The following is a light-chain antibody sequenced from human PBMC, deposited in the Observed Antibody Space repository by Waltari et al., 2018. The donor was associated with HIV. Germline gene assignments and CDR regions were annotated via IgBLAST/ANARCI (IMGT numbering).Light chain of an antibody. CDR1: SSNIGRNY. V-gene: IGLV1-47*01. Sequence: QSVLTQPPSASGTPGQRVTISCSGSSSNIGRNYVYWYQQLPGTAPKPLIYRNNRRPSGVPDRFSCSKSGTSASLAISGLLSEDEADYYCAAWNDKLSAYVFGTGTKVTV. CDR2: RNN. J-gene: IGLJ1*01. CDR3: AAWNDKLSAYV.